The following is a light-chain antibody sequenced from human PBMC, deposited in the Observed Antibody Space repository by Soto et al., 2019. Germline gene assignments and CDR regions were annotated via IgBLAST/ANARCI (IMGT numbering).Light chain of an antibody. CDR2: EVN. Sequence: QSALTQPASVSGSPGQSITISCSGTYNLVSWYQQHPGKAPKLMIFEVNKRPSGVSNRFSGSKSGNTASLTISGLQAEDEADYFCSSYSSISTPWIFGGGTKVTVL. CDR3: SSYSSISTPWI. CDR1: YNL. J-gene: IGLJ2*01. V-gene: IGLV2-14*02.